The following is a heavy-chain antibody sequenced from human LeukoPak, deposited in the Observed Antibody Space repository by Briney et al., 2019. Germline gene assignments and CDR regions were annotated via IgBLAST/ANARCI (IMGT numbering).Heavy chain of an antibody. J-gene: IGHJ4*02. V-gene: IGHV3-7*01. Sequence: GGSLRLSCAASGFTFSSYWMSWVRQAPGRGLEWVANIKQDGSEKYYVDSVKGRFTISRDNAKNSLYLQMNSLRAEDTAVYYCARGRKSYYSFDYWGQGTLVTVPS. CDR2: IKQDGSEK. CDR3: ARGRKSYYSFDY. CDR1: GFTFSSYW. D-gene: IGHD3-10*01.